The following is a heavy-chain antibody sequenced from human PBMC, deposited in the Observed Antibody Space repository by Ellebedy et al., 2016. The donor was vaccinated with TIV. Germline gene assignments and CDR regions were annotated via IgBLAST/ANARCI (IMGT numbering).Heavy chain of an antibody. CDR2: ISAYNGNT. CDR1: GYTFTSYG. Sequence: ASVKVSXXASGYTFTSYGISWVRQAPGQGLEWMGWISAYNGNTNYAQKFQGRVTITADKSTSTAYMELSSLRSEDTAVYYCARIRVSGSDYGDYSDFRGRNYYYYGMDVWGQGTTVTVSS. V-gene: IGHV1-18*01. CDR3: ARIRVSGSDYGDYSDFRGRNYYYYGMDV. D-gene: IGHD4-17*01. J-gene: IGHJ6*02.